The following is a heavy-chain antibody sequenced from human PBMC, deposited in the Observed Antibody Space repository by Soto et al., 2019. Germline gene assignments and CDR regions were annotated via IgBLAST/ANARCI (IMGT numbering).Heavy chain of an antibody. D-gene: IGHD4-4*01. CDR1: GFTFTSYG. Sequence: QVQLVESGGGVVQPGRSLRLSCAASGFTFTSYGMHWVRQAPVKGLEWMALILHDGSAEYYADSVKGGFTISRDNSKNTLYLQMNSLRAEDTAVYYCARRRDGYSFYFYYGMGGWRQGTTVTVSS. V-gene: IGHV3-30*03. J-gene: IGHJ6*02. CDR2: ILHDGSAE. CDR3: ARRRDGYSFYFYYGMGG.